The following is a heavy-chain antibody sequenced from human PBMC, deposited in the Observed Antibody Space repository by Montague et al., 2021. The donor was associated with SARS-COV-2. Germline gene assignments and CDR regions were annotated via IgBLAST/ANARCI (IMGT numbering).Heavy chain of an antibody. CDR2: IHYXGDI. V-gene: IGHV4-61*03. CDR3: ARGHIFGPGARGLEP. D-gene: IGHD1-26*01. Sequence: SETLSLTCTVSGGLSNTDSRNSVFWSRIRQPPGKDLEWIGWIHYXGDIHYNPSLKSRVTISIDTSKRYFSLRLNLLTATDTAVYYCARGHIFGPGARGLEPWAQRTLVAAAS. CDR1: GGLSNTDSRNSVF. J-gene: IGHJ5*02.